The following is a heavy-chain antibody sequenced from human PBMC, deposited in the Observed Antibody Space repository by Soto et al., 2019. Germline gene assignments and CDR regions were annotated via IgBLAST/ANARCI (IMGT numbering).Heavy chain of an antibody. V-gene: IGHV3-33*01. D-gene: IGHD6-13*01. J-gene: IGHJ4*02. CDR1: GFMFRSYA. CDR2: IWYDGSTK. CDR3: ARVASSSSWHIPHFDQ. Sequence: GGSLRLSCAASGFMFRSYAMHWVRQAPGKGLEWVAGIWYDGSTKYYGDSVKGRYSISRDNSKNMLDLQMNSLRAEDTAVYYCARVASSSSWHIPHFDQWGQGTLVTVS.